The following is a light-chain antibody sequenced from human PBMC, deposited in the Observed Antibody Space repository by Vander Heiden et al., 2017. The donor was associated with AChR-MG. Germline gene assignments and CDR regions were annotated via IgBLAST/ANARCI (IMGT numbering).Light chain of an antibody. CDR2: DAS. V-gene: IGKV1-5*01. Sequence: DIQMTQSPSTLSASVGDRVTITCRASQSISSWLAWYQQEPGKAPKLLIYDASSLKSGVPSRFSGSGSGTEFTLTISSLQPDDFATYYCQQYINYSYTFGQGTKLEIK. J-gene: IGKJ2*01. CDR3: QQYINYSYT. CDR1: QSISSW.